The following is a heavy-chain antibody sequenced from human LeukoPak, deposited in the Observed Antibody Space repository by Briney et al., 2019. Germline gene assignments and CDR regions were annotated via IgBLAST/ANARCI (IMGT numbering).Heavy chain of an antibody. CDR2: ISTGSSFI. V-gene: IGHV3-21*01. D-gene: IGHD2-15*01. CDR3: TRGYSAFAY. J-gene: IGHJ4*02. CDR1: GFTFSDYS. Sequence: GGSLRLSCAASGFTFSDYSMNWVRQAPRKGLEWVSSISTGSSFIYYADSVKGRFTISRDNTKNSLYLQMNSLRAEDTAVYYCTRGYSAFAYWGQGTLVTVSS.